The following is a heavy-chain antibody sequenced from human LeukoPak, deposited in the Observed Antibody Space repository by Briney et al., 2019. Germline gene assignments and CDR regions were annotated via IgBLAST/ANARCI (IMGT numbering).Heavy chain of an antibody. J-gene: IGHJ6*03. CDR3: ARDFSSSSTVYYYYYMDV. CDR1: GGSISSRPYY. D-gene: IGHD6-6*01. Sequence: SETLSLTCTVSGGSISSRPYYWGWVRQPPGKGLEWIGTISYSGTAYYSPSLKSRVTISLDTSKNQFSLKLSSVTAADTAIYYCARDFSSSSTVYYYYYMDVWGKGTTVTVSS. CDR2: ISYSGTA. V-gene: IGHV4-39*07.